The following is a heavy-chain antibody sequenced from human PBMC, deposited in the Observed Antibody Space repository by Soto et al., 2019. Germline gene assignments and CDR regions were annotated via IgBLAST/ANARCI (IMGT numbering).Heavy chain of an antibody. J-gene: IGHJ6*01. CDR2: IVVGSGNT. D-gene: IGHD3-10*01. CDR3: AAGYYRGGYYYGMDV. V-gene: IGHV1-58*01. CDR1: GFPFTSSA. Sequence: SVKVYFKASGFPFTSSALQLVRQARGQRLEWIGWIVVGSGNTNYAQKFQERVTITRDMSTSTAYMELSSLRSEDTAVYYCAAGYYRGGYYYGMDVWGQGTTVTVSS.